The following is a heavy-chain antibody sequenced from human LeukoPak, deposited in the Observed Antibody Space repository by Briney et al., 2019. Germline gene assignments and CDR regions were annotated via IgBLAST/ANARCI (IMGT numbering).Heavy chain of an antibody. J-gene: IGHJ5*02. D-gene: IGHD3-10*01. CDR2: ISGSGGST. Sequence: PGGSLRLSCAASGFTFRSYAMSWVRQAPGKGLEWVSAISGSGGSTYYADSVKGRFTISRDNSKNTLYLQMNSLRAEDTAVYYCAKDLNYYGSGSYSQRGPRSNNWFDPWGQGTLVTVSS. CDR1: GFTFRSYA. V-gene: IGHV3-23*01. CDR3: AKDLNYYGSGSYSQRGPRSNNWFDP.